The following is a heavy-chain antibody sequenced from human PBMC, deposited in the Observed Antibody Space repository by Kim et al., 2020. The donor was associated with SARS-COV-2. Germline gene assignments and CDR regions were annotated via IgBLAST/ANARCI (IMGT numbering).Heavy chain of an antibody. V-gene: IGHV3-53*01. CDR2: IYSGGGT. J-gene: IGHJ4*02. CDR1: GLSVRGTY. D-gene: IGHD4-17*01. Sequence: GGSLRLSCAASGLSVRGTYMSWVRQAPGKGLEWVSTIYSGGGTKYGDSVMGRFTISRDSSKNMLFLQMDSLRGDDTAVYYCARERDFGDLDYWGQGTLVT. CDR3: ARERDFGDLDY.